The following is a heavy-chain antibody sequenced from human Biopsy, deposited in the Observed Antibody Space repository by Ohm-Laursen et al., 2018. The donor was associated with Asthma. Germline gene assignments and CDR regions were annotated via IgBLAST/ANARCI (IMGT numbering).Heavy chain of an antibody. CDR2: IIPNSGDT. Sequence: VASVKVSCKASGYTLTGYYMHWVRQAPGQGLEWMGRIIPNSGDTKYAQKFQGRVTMTRDTSISTAYMELNTLTSDDTAVYYCARGDSSNWSHYYFDYWGQGTLVTVSS. CDR3: ARGDSSNWSHYYFDY. J-gene: IGHJ4*02. V-gene: IGHV1-2*06. D-gene: IGHD3-22*01. CDR1: GYTLTGYY.